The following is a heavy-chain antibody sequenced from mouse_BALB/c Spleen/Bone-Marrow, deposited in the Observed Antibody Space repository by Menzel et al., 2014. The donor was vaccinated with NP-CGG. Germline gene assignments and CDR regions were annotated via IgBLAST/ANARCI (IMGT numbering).Heavy chain of an antibody. D-gene: IGHD1-2*01. Sequence: EVMLVESGPELVKPGASVKISCKASGYSFTGYFMNWVMQSHGKSLEWIGRINPYNGDTFYNQKFKGKATLTVDKSSSTAHMELRSLASEDSAVYYCASSFITTAYYFDYWAKAPLSQSPQ. J-gene: IGHJ2*01. CDR2: INPYNGDT. CDR1: GYSFTGYF. CDR3: ASSFITTAYYFDY. V-gene: IGHV1-20*02.